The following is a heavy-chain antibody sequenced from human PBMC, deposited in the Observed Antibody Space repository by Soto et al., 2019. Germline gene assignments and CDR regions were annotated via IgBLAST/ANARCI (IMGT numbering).Heavy chain of an antibody. J-gene: IGHJ5*02. V-gene: IGHV1-18*01. CDR1: GYTFTSYG. D-gene: IGHD3-10*01. CDR3: ASSPMVRSRPWFDP. Sequence: ASVKVSCKASGYTFTSYGISWVRQAPGQGLEWMGWISAYNGNTNYAQKLQGRVTMTTDTSTSTAHMELRSLRSDDTAVYYCASSPMVRSRPWFDPWGQGTLVTVSS. CDR2: ISAYNGNT.